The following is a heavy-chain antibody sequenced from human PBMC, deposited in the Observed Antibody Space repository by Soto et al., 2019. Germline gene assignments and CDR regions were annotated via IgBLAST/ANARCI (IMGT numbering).Heavy chain of an antibody. CDR2: INHSGST. CDR1: GGYISGYY. CDR3: ARAGYSSAQYYFAY. D-gene: IGHD6-19*01. J-gene: IGHJ4*02. V-gene: IGHV4-34*01. Sequence: LSLTCAVYGGYISGYYWSWISKHPGKGLEWIGEINHSGSTNYNPSLKSRVTISVDTSKNQFSLKLSSVTAADTAVYYCARAGYSSAQYYFAYWGQGTLVTVSS.